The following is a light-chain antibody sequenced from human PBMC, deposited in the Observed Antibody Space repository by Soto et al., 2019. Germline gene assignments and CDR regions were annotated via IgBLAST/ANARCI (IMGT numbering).Light chain of an antibody. V-gene: IGKV3-20*01. Sequence: ETVLMQSPGTLSLSPGERATLSCSASQIVNSSYLAWYQQRPGQAPRLLIYGASNRATGIPDRFSGSGSGTDFTLTISRLALEDFTFYYCQSPSTFGPGTKVDIK. CDR2: GAS. CDR3: QSPST. J-gene: IGKJ3*01. CDR1: QIVNSSY.